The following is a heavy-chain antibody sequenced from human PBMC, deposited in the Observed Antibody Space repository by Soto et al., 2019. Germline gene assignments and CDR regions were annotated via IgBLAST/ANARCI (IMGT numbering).Heavy chain of an antibody. D-gene: IGHD2-21*02. CDR3: ARVVTGDRNDAFDI. CDR2: IIPILGIA. V-gene: IGHV1-69*02. CDR1: GGTFSSYT. J-gene: IGHJ3*02. Sequence: GASVKVSCKASGGTFSSYTISWVRQAPGQGLESMGRIIPILGIANYAQKFQGRVTITADKSTSTAYMELSSLRSEDTAVYYCARVVTGDRNDAFDIWGQGTMVTVSS.